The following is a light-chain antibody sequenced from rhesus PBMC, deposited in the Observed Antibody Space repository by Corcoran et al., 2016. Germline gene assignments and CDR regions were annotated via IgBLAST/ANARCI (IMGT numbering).Light chain of an antibody. J-gene: IGKJ4*01. CDR2: SAS. Sequence: DIQMSQSPSSLSASVGDKVTITCRASQDISNALAWYQQKPGKAPKLFIYSASTLESGVPLRLSGSRSGTDFTLTVNSLQPEYFATLFCQQCCSYPLTFGGGTKV. CDR3: QQCCSYPLT. CDR1: QDISNA. V-gene: IGKV1-33*01.